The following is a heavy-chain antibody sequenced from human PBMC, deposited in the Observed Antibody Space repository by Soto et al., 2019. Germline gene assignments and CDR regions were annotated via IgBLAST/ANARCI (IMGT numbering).Heavy chain of an antibody. CDR3: APDVGVPSRPLDY. CDR1: GGTFSTYA. V-gene: IGHV1-69*01. Sequence: QVQLVQSGAEVKKPGSSVKVSCKASGGTFSTYAINWVRQAPGQGLEWMGGIIPIFGTANYAQTFQGRVTITGDESPSTAYRGLGSLRSEDTAVYSCAPDVGVPSRPLDYWGQGSLVTVSS. CDR2: IIPIFGTA. D-gene: IGHD1-26*01. J-gene: IGHJ4*02.